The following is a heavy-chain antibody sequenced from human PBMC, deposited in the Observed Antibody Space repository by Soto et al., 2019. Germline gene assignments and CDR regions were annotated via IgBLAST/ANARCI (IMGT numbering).Heavy chain of an antibody. V-gene: IGHV4-4*07. J-gene: IGHJ1*01. CDR2: IYTSGST. CDR3: AREGGQFTTGLYFQH. D-gene: IGHD1-1*01. Sequence: QVQLQESGPGLVKPSETLSLTCTVSGGSISSDYWSWIRQPAGKGLEWIGRIYTSGSTNYNPSLKSRVTMSVDTSKKQYSLKLSSVTAADTAVYYCAREGGQFTTGLYFQHWGQGTLVPVSS. CDR1: GGSISSDY.